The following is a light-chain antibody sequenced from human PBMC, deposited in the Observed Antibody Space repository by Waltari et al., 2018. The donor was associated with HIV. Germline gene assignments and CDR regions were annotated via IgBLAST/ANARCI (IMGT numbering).Light chain of an antibody. CDR3: QSADNSGTFVI. Sequence: SYEVTQPPSVSVSPGQTARITCSGYALPNQYAYWYQQKPSQAPVLVMYKDSERPSGIPERFSGSSSGTTVTLTISGVQAEDEADYYCQSADNSGTFVIFGGGTKLTVL. CDR1: ALPNQY. V-gene: IGLV3-25*03. CDR2: KDS. J-gene: IGLJ2*01.